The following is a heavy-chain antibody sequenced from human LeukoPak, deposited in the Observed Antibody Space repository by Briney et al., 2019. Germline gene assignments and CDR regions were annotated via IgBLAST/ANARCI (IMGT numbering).Heavy chain of an antibody. CDR3: ANDLSKQWLATYYFDY. V-gene: IGHV3-33*06. CDR2: IWYDGSNK. CDR1: GFTFSSYG. Sequence: PGGSLRLSCAASGFTFSSYGMHWVRQAPGKGLEWVAVIWYDGSNKYYADSVKGRFTIFRDNSKNTLYLQMNSLRAEDTAVYYCANDLSKQWLATYYFDYWGQGTLVTVSS. J-gene: IGHJ4*02. D-gene: IGHD6-19*01.